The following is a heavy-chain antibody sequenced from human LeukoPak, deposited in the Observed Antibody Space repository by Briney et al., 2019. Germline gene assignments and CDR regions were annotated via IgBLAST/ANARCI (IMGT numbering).Heavy chain of an antibody. J-gene: IGHJ6*04. D-gene: IGHD2-2*01. CDR1: GYTFTSYY. Sequence: GASVKVSCKASGYTFTSYYMHWVRQAPGRGLEWMGLINPSGDSTSYAQKFQGRVTMTRDTSTSTVYMELSSLRSEDTAVYYCARDRVPAAMRSYYGMDVWGKGTTVTVSS. V-gene: IGHV1-46*01. CDR3: ARDRVPAAMRSYYGMDV. CDR2: INPSGDST.